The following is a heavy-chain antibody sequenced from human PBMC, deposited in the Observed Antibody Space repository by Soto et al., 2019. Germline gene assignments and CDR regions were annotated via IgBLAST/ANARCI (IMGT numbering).Heavy chain of an antibody. J-gene: IGHJ4*02. CDR3: AHRGTYDSGWDGGYLNY. CDR2: IYWDDDK. V-gene: IGHV2-5*02. CDR1: GFSLSTTGVG. D-gene: IGHD6-19*01. Sequence: QITLKESGPTLVKPTQALALTCTFSGFSLSTTGVGVGWIRQPPGKALEWLVFIYWDDDKRYSPSLKSRLSITKDTSKNQVVLTMTNMDPVDTAIYYCAHRGTYDSGWDGGYLNYWSQGTLVTVST.